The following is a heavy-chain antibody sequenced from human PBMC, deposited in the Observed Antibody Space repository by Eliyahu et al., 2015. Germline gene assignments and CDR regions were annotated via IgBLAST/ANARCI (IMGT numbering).Heavy chain of an antibody. D-gene: IGHD3-22*01. CDR1: XXSVSXGSYX. Sequence: QLQLQESXPGLVKPSETLSXTCTVSXXSVSXGSYXWGWIRQPPGKGLEWIGSIYYSGSTYYNPSLKSRVTISVDTSKNXFSLKXSSVTAADTAVYYCARHSGYYYPLDYWGQGTLVTVSS. V-gene: IGHV4-39*01. CDR3: ARHSGYYYPLDY. CDR2: IYYSGST. J-gene: IGHJ4*02.